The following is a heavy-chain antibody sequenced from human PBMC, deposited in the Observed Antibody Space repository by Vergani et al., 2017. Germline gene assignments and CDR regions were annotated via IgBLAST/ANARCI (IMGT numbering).Heavy chain of an antibody. CDR2: IYDSRNN. CDR1: GMSISNNNYY. D-gene: IGHD6-6*01. V-gene: IGHV4-39*01. Sequence: QLQLQESGPRLVKPSETLSLTCSLSGMSISNNNYYWGWIRQPPGKGLEWIGSIYDSRNNNYSPSLKSRVSISADTSKNQFSLNLTSVTAADTAVYYCARHLRQLARNDVFDIWGHGTLVTVSS. CDR3: ARHLRQLARNDVFDI. J-gene: IGHJ3*02.